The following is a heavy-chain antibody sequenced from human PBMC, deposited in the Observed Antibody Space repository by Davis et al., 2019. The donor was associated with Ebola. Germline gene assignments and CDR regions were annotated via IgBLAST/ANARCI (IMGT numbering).Heavy chain of an antibody. CDR2: IIPILGVA. Sequence: SVKVSCKASGGTFSSYAISWVRQAPGQGLEWMGRIIPILGVANYAQKFQGRVTMTRNTSISTAYMELSSLRSEDTAVYYCARDMGMVQEANWFDPWGQGTLVTVSS. J-gene: IGHJ5*02. CDR1: GGTFSSYA. V-gene: IGHV1-69*04. D-gene: IGHD3-10*01. CDR3: ARDMGMVQEANWFDP.